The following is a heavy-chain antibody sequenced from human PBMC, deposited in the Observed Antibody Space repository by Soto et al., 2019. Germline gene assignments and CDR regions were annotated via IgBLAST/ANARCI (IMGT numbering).Heavy chain of an antibody. D-gene: IGHD3-10*01. CDR3: ARGVRGHYGFDV. Sequence: GGSLRLSCAASGFTFSDYWIHWVRQAPGKGLVWVSRIKFDGSSANYADSVKGRFTISRDNAKDTVYLQMNSLGAEDTAVYYCARGVRGHYGFDVWGQGTMVTVSS. V-gene: IGHV3-74*01. CDR1: GFTFSDYW. J-gene: IGHJ3*01. CDR2: IKFDGSSA.